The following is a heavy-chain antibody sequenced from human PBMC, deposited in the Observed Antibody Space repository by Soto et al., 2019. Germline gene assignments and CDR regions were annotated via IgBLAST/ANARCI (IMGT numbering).Heavy chain of an antibody. V-gene: IGHV4-34*12. CDR2: IFDGGRT. J-gene: IGHJ4*02. Sequence: SXTQSLTCAVYGGAISGYFWSWIRKPPWKGLEWIGDIFDGGRTNYSPSLKSRFTISVDTSITTAYMELSRLSSDDTAFYYCAKSGSFFRPSLGYFDYWGQGTLVTVSS. D-gene: IGHD1-1*01. CDR1: GGAISGYF. CDR3: AKSGSFFRPSLGYFDY.